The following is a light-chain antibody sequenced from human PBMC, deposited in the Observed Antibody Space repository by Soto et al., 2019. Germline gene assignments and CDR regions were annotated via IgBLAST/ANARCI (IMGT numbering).Light chain of an antibody. J-gene: IGLJ3*02. CDR2: EGS. Sequence: QSALTQPASVSGSPGQSITIFCTGTNSDVGGYDFVSWYQQHPGKAPKLIIYEGSKWPSGVSNRFSGSKSGNTASLTISGLQAEDEADYYCCSYTSSSNWVFGGGTKLTVL. V-gene: IGLV2-23*01. CDR1: NSDVGGYDF. CDR3: CSYTSSSNWV.